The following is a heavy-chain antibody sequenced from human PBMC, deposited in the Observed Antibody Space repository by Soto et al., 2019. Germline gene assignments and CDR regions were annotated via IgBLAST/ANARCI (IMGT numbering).Heavy chain of an antibody. Sequence: EVQLLESGGGLVQPGGSLRLSCAASGFTFSTYAMSWVRQAPGKGLEWVSIIGDSGSSTFYADSVKGRFTISRDNSKNTLYLQMNSLTAEDTAVYYCAKHFVNGEVDYWGQGTLVTVSS. J-gene: IGHJ4*02. V-gene: IGHV3-23*01. D-gene: IGHD3-10*01. CDR1: GFTFSTYA. CDR2: IGDSGSST. CDR3: AKHFVNGEVDY.